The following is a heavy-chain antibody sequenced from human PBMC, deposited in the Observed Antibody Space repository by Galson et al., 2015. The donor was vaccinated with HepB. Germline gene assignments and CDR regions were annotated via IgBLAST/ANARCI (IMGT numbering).Heavy chain of an antibody. CDR2: IIPMFGEP. CDR1: GGTFSNHV. J-gene: IGHJ6*02. Sequence: SCKASGGTFSNHVINWVRQAPGQGLEWMGGIIPMFGEPRHAQKFQDRITLSADASTSTAHMEVTSLQSADTAVYYCARGNYGMDVWGQGTTVIVSS. CDR3: ARGNYGMDV. V-gene: IGHV1-69*01.